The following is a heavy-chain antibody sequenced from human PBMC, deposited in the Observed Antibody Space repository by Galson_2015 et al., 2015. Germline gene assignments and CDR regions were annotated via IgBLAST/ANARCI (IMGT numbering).Heavy chain of an antibody. CDR1: GFTFGDYA. D-gene: IGHD5-18*01. J-gene: IGHJ2*01. V-gene: IGHV3-49*04. CDR3: TRVAGTAMALFLGHYWYFDL. Sequence: LRLSCAGSGFTFGDYAMSWVRQAPGKGLEWVGFIRSKAYGGTTEYAASVKGRFTISRDDSKYIAYLQMNSLKTEDTAVYYCTRVAGTAMALFLGHYWYFDLWGRGTLITVSS. CDR2: IRSKAYGGTT.